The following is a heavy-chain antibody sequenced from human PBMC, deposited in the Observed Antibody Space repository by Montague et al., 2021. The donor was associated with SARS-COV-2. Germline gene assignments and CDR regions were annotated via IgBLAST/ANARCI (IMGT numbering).Heavy chain of an antibody. J-gene: IGHJ3*02. CDR3: ARQRRYQLPITLFGVVMADAFDI. CDR2: IYHSGST. D-gene: IGHD3-3*01. Sequence: SETLSLTCTVSGYSISSGYYWGWIRQPPGKGLEWIGSIYHSGSTYYNPSLKSRVTISVDTSKNQFSLKLSSVTAADTAVYYCARQRRYQLPITLFGVVMADAFDIWGQGTMVTVSS. CDR1: GYSISSGYY. V-gene: IGHV4-38-2*02.